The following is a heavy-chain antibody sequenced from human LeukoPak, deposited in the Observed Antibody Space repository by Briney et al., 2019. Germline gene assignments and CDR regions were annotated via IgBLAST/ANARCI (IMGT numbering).Heavy chain of an antibody. CDR3: AKGDYYGSGSYYNVQDY. CDR1: GFTFSSYG. Sequence: GGSLRLSCAASGFTFSSYGTHWVRQAPGKGLEWVAFIRYDGSNKYYADSVKGRFTISRDNSKNTLYLQMNSLRAEDTAVYYCAKGDYYGSGSYYNVQDYWGQGTLVTVSS. V-gene: IGHV3-30*02. J-gene: IGHJ4*02. CDR2: IRYDGSNK. D-gene: IGHD3-10*01.